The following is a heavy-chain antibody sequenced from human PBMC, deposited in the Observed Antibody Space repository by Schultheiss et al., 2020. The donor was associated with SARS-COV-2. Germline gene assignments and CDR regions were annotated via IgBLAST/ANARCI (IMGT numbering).Heavy chain of an antibody. D-gene: IGHD1-26*01. CDR3: ARLDSESYSAFDI. CDR2: IYYSGST. J-gene: IGHJ3*02. CDR1: GGSISSYY. V-gene: IGHV4-59*12. Sequence: SETLSLTCTVSGGSISSYYWSWIRQPPGKGLEWIGYIYYSGSTYYNPSLKSRVTISVDTSKNQFSLKLSSVTAADTAVYYCARLDSESYSAFDIWGQGTMVTVSS.